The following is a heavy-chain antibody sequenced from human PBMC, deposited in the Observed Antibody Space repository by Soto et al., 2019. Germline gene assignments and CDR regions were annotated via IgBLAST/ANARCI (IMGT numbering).Heavy chain of an antibody. D-gene: IGHD3-3*01. CDR1: GGSISSYY. CDR2: IYYSGST. V-gene: IGHV4-59*01. CDR3: ARWLGVAPRFDP. Sequence: SETLSLTCTVSGGSISSYYWSWIRQPPGKGLEWIGYIYYSGSTNYNPSLKSRVTISVDTSKNQFSLKLSSVTAADTAVYYCARWLGVAPRFDPWGQGTLVTVSS. J-gene: IGHJ5*02.